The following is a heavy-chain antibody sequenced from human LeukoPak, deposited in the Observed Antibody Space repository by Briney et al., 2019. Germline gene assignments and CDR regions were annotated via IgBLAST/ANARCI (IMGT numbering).Heavy chain of an antibody. CDR3: ARVGQQPS. CDR1: GFTFTSYA. V-gene: IGHV4-59*01. CDR2: IYYSGST. J-gene: IGHJ5*02. Sequence: GSLRLSCAASGFTFTSYAMSWIRQPPGKGLEWIGYIYYSGSTNYNPSLKSRVTISVDTSKNQFSLKLSSVTAADTAVYYCARVGQQPSWGQGTLVTVSS. D-gene: IGHD6-13*01.